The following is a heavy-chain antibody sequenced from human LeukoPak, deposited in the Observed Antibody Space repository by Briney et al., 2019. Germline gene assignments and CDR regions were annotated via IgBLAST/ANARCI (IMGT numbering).Heavy chain of an antibody. CDR1: GGSLSGYY. D-gene: IGHD1-1*01. V-gene: IGHV4-34*01. Sequence: SETLSLTCAVYGGSLSGYYWSWIRQPPGNGLEWFGEINHSGSTNYNPSLKSRVTISVDTSKNQFSLKLSSVTAADTAVYYCARGLGLERPGGFDYWGQGTLVTVSS. CDR2: INHSGST. CDR3: ARGLGLERPGGFDY. J-gene: IGHJ4*02.